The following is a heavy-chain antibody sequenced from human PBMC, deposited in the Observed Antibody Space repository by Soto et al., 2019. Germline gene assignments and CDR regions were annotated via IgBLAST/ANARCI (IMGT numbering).Heavy chain of an antibody. D-gene: IGHD3-10*01. Sequence: GGSLRLSCAASGFTFSSYAMHWVRQAPGKGLEWVAVISYDGSNKYYADSVKGRFTISRDNSKNTLYLQMNSLRAEDTAVYYCGRYILIVPMVRGFLGYYGMDVGGQGTGVTVS. CDR1: GFTFSSYA. V-gene: IGHV3-30-3*01. CDR3: GRYILIVPMVRGFLGYYGMDV. J-gene: IGHJ6*02. CDR2: ISYDGSNK.